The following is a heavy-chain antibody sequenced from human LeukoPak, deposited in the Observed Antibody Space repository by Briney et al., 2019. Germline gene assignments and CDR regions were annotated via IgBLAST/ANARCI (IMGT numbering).Heavy chain of an antibody. CDR3: ARDPYSGAYGNDYYYYMDV. J-gene: IGHJ6*03. Sequence: GGSLRLSCAASGFTFSSYAIHWVRQAPGKGLEWVAVISFDGTDAFYADSVKGRFTISRDNAKNSLYLQMDSLGPEDTAVYYCARDPYSGAYGNDYYYYMDVWGKGTTVTISS. D-gene: IGHD1-26*01. CDR1: GFTFSSYA. V-gene: IGHV3-30*04. CDR2: ISFDGTDA.